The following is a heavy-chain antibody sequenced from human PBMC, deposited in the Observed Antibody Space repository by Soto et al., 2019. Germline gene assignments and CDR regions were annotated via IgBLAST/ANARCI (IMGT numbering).Heavy chain of an antibody. J-gene: IGHJ4*02. CDR1: GGSISSGDYY. Sequence: PSETLSLTCTVSGGSISSGDYYWSWIRQPPGKGLEWIGYIYYSGSTYYNPSLKSRVTTSVDTSKNQFSLKLSSGTAAGTAVYYCARDRPCPYYPPPRPFPVFDYWGQGTVVTSPQ. V-gene: IGHV4-30-4*01. D-gene: IGHD3-10*01. CDR2: IYYSGST. CDR3: ARDRPCPYYPPPRPFPVFDY.